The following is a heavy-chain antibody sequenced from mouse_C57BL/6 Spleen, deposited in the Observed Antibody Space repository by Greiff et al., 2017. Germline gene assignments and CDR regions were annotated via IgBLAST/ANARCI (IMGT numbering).Heavy chain of an antibody. D-gene: IGHD1-1*01. Sequence: EVKLVESGGDLVKPGGSLKLSCAASGFTFSSYAMSWVRQTPDKRLEWVATISSGGGYTYYPDSVKGRFTISRDNARNTLYLQMSSLKSEDTAMYYCARTHNYGSSPRCYAMDYWGQGTSVTVSS. V-gene: IGHV5-6*01. J-gene: IGHJ4*01. CDR1: GFTFSSYA. CDR3: ARTHNYGSSPRCYAMDY. CDR2: ISSGGGYT.